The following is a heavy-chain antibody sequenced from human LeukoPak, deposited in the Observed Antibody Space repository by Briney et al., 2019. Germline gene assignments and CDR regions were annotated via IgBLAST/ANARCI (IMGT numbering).Heavy chain of an antibody. CDR3: ARVGIGVGHIRGSRAWFDP. V-gene: IGHV1-2*02. Sequence: GASAKVSCKASGYTFTGYYMHWVRQAPGQGLEWMGWINPNSGGTNYAQKFQGRVTMTRDTSISTAYMELSRLRSDDTAVYYCARVGIGVGHIRGSRAWFDPWGQGTLVTVSS. CDR2: INPNSGGT. CDR1: GYTFTGYY. J-gene: IGHJ5*02. D-gene: IGHD3-3*01.